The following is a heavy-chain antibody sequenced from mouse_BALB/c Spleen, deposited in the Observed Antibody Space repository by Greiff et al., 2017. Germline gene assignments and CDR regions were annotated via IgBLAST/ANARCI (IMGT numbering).Heavy chain of an antibody. D-gene: IGHD2-4*01. CDR2: ISSGGGST. V-gene: IGHV5-12-1*01. J-gene: IGHJ3*01. Sequence: EVKVVESGGGLVKPGGSLKLSCAASGFAFSSYDMSWVRQTPEKRLEWVAYISSGGGSTYYPDTVKGRFTISRDNAKNTLYLQMSSLKSEDTAMYYCARRGIYYDYDGAYWGQGTLVTVSA. CDR3: ARRGIYYDYDGAY. CDR1: GFAFSSYD.